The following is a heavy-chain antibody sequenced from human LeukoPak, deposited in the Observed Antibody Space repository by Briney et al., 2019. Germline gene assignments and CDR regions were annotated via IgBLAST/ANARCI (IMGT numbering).Heavy chain of an antibody. CDR1: GDSISGYY. CDR2: ISSDGSNH. CDR3: ATASHPTIVGHSYFDF. V-gene: IGHV3-30*03. J-gene: IGHJ4*02. D-gene: IGHD1-26*01. Sequence: LSLTCTVSGDSISGYYWSWIRQPPGKGLEWMAVISSDGSNHHYADSVKGRFTVSRDNSKNTLSLQMNSLRPEDTAVYYCATASHPTIVGHSYFDFWGQGTLVTFSS.